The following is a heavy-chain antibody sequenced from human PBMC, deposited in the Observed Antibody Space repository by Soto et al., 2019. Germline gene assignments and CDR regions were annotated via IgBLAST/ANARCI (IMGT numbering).Heavy chain of an antibody. J-gene: IGHJ6*02. CDR2: IYPGDSDT. CDR1: GYSFTSYW. Sequence: GESLKISCKGSGYSFTSYWIGWVRQMPGKGLEWMGIIYPGDSDTRYSPSFQGQVTISADKSISTAYLQWSSLKASDTAMYYCARLQYSSFGYYYYYDMDVWGQGTTVTVSS. V-gene: IGHV5-51*01. D-gene: IGHD3-3*02. CDR3: ARLQYSSFGYYYYYDMDV.